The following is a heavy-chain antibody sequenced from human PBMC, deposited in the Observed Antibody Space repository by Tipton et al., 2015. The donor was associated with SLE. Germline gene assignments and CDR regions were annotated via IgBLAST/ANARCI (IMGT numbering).Heavy chain of an antibody. CDR1: EFTFSRYW. J-gene: IGHJ4*02. Sequence: SLRLSCAASEFTFSRYWMSWVRQAPGKGLEWVANINQDGSEKNYVDSVMGRFTISRDNANNSLYLQMNSLRDEDTAVYYCARGDANSGGYWGQGTLATVSS. CDR3: ARGDANSGGY. D-gene: IGHD5-24*01. CDR2: INQDGSEK. V-gene: IGHV3-7*04.